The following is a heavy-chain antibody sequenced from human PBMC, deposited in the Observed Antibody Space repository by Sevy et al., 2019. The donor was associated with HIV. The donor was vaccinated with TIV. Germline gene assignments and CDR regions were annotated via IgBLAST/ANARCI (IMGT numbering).Heavy chain of an antibody. Sequence: GGSLRLSCAASGFSFSNAWMSWVRQAPGKGLEWVGRIKSKSDGRTTDYAAPVKGRFTISREDSKNTLYLQMNSLKTEDTAVYYCITDPGYRGYDEEVINYYYYGMDVWGQGTTVTVSS. J-gene: IGHJ6*02. CDR2: IKSKSDGRTT. D-gene: IGHD5-12*01. CDR3: ITDPGYRGYDEEVINYYYYGMDV. V-gene: IGHV3-15*01. CDR1: GFSFSNAW.